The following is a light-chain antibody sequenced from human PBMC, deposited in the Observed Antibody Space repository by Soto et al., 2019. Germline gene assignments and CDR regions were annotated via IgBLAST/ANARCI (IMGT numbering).Light chain of an antibody. CDR3: QQYEGYPYT. V-gene: IGKV1-5*01. J-gene: IGKJ5*01. CDR2: DAS. CDR1: QYISSW. Sequence: DIQMTQSPSTLTASVGDRVTITCRAGQYISSWLAWYQQKPGKAPKLLIHDASSLESGVPSTFSGSRSGTEFPLTISSLEPDDFATYYCQQYEGYPYTFGPGTRLEIK.